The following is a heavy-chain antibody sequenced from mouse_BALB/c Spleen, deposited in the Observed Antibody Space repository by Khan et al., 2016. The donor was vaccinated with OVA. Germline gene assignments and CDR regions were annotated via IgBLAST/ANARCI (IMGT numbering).Heavy chain of an antibody. V-gene: IGHV1-54*01. CDR1: GYAVTDYL. D-gene: IGHD3-1*01. Sequence: QVQLQQPGAELVRPGTSVKVSCKASGYAVTDYLIEWLKQRPGQGLEWIGVINPGSGGSHYNEELMDRAKLTADKSASTADMQLSSLPSEYSAVYFCSRSGYGFGAYWGPGTLVTVSA. CDR2: INPGSGGS. CDR3: SRSGYGFGAY. J-gene: IGHJ3*01.